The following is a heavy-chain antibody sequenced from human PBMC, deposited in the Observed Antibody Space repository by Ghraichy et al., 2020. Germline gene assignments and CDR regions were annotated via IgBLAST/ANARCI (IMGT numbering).Heavy chain of an antibody. J-gene: IGHJ6*02. CDR1: GGSFSGYY. CDR2: INHSGST. D-gene: IGHD1-26*01. CDR3: ARERNYYYYGMDV. V-gene: IGHV4-34*01. Sequence: YAVYGGSFSGYYWSWIRQPPGKGLEWIGEINHSGSTNYNPSLKSRVTISVDTSKNQFSLKLSSVTAADTAVYYCARERNYYYYGMDVWGQGTTVTVSS.